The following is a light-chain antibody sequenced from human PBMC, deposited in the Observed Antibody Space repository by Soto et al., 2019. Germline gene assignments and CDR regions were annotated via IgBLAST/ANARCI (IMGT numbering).Light chain of an antibody. CDR2: GAS. CDR1: QSVSSSY. CDR3: QQYSSASRT. Sequence: EIVLTQSPGTLSLSPGERATLSCRASQSVSSSYLAWYQQKPGQAPRLLIYGASSRATGIPDRFSGSGSGTDFTLIISRLEPEDFGVYYCQQYSSASRTFGQGTKVEIK. V-gene: IGKV3-20*01. J-gene: IGKJ1*01.